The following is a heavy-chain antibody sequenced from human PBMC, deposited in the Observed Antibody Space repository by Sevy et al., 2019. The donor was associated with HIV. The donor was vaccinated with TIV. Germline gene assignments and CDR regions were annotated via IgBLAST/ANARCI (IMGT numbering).Heavy chain of an antibody. CDR2: ISGSGGST. J-gene: IGHJ4*02. V-gene: IGHV3-23*01. CDR3: AKDEDGVGATDFDY. D-gene: IGHD1-26*01. CDR1: GFTFSSYV. Sequence: GGSLRLSCAASGFTFSSYVMSWVRQAPGKGLEWVSAISGSGGSTYYADSVKGRFTISRDNSKNTLYLQMNSLRAEDTAVYYCAKDEDGVGATDFDYWGQGTLVTVSS.